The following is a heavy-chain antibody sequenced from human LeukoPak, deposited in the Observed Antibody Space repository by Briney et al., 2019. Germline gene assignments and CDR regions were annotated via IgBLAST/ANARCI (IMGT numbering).Heavy chain of an antibody. D-gene: IGHD2-2*01. CDR3: ASLYCSSTSCYSTFDI. Sequence: SVKVSCKASGGTFSSYAISWVRQAPGQGLEWMGRIIPILGIANYAQKFQGRVTITADKSTSTAYMELSSLRSEDTAVYYCASLYCSSTSCYSTFDIWGQGTMVTVSS. CDR1: GGTFSSYA. V-gene: IGHV1-69*04. CDR2: IIPILGIA. J-gene: IGHJ3*02.